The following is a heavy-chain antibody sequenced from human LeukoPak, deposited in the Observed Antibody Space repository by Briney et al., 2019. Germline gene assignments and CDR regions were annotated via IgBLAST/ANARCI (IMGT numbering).Heavy chain of an antibody. CDR1: GYTFTSYY. Sequence: ASVKVSCKASGYTFTSYYMHWVRQAPGQGLEWMGIINPSGGSTSYAQKFQGIVTMTRDMSTSTVYMELSSLRSEDTAVYYCARGEPYGSGSYYKGTEYFQHWGQGTLVTVSS. CDR2: INPSGGST. V-gene: IGHV1-46*01. CDR3: ARGEPYGSGSYYKGTEYFQH. J-gene: IGHJ1*01. D-gene: IGHD3-10*01.